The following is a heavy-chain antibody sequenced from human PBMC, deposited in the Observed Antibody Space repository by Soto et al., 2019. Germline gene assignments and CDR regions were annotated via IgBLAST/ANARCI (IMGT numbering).Heavy chain of an antibody. Sequence: EVQLVESGGGLVKPGGSLRLSCAASGFTFSNAWMSWVRQAPGKGLEWVGRIKSKTDGGTTDYAAPVKGRFTISRDDSKHTLYLQMNSLKTEDTAVYYCTTGPGYSYGSDYWGQGTLVTVSS. CDR1: GFTFSNAW. J-gene: IGHJ4*02. V-gene: IGHV3-15*01. D-gene: IGHD5-18*01. CDR2: IKSKTDGGTT. CDR3: TTGPGYSYGSDY.